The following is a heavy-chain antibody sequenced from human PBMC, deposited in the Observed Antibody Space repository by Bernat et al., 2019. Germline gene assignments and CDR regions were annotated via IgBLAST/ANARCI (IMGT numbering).Heavy chain of an antibody. CDR1: GFTFSSYA. Sequence: EVQLLESGGGLVQPGGSLRLSCAASGFTFSSYAMSWVRQAPGKGLEWVSAISGSGGSTYHADSVKGRFTISRDNSKNTLYLQMNSLRAEDTAVYYCAKGWEYSSGWYPYYWGQGTLVTVSS. D-gene: IGHD6-19*01. V-gene: IGHV3-23*01. CDR2: ISGSGGST. CDR3: AKGWEYSSGWYPYY. J-gene: IGHJ4*02.